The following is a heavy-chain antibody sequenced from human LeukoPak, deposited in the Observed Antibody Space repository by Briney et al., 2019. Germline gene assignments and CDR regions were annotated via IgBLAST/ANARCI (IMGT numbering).Heavy chain of an antibody. CDR1: GGTFSSYA. Sequence: ASVKVSCKASGGTFSSYAISWVRQAPGQGLEWMGWMNPNSGNTGYAQKFQGRVTMTRNTSISTAYMELSSLRSEDTAVYYCARGGVSGSYPLAPYWGQGTLVTVSS. CDR2: MNPNSGNT. J-gene: IGHJ4*02. D-gene: IGHD1-26*01. V-gene: IGHV1-8*02. CDR3: ARGGVSGSYPLAPY.